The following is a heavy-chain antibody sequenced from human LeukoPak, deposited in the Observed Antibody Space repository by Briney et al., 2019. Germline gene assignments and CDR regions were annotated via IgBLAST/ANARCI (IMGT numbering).Heavy chain of an antibody. J-gene: IGHJ4*02. CDR2: IYTSGST. V-gene: IGHV4-61*02. Sequence: PSETLSLTCTVSGGSISSGSYYWSWIRQPAGKGLEWIGRIYTSGSTNYNPSLKSRVTISVDTSKNQFSLKLSSVTAADTAVYYCARESTTGTTDWGQGTLVTVSS. D-gene: IGHD1-1*01. CDR1: GGSISSGSYY. CDR3: ARESTTGTTD.